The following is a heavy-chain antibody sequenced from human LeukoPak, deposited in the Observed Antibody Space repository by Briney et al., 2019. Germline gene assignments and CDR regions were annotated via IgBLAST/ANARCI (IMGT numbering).Heavy chain of an antibody. Sequence: PSETLSLTCTVSGGSISSSSYYWGWIRQPPGKGLEWIGSIYYSGSTYYNPSLKSRVTISVDTSKNQFSLKLSSVTAADTAVYYCASVGYCYDSSGYYPSFDYWGQGTLVTVSS. CDR3: ASVGYCYDSSGYYPSFDY. CDR1: GGSISSSSYY. V-gene: IGHV4-39*01. J-gene: IGHJ4*02. D-gene: IGHD3-22*01. CDR2: IYYSGST.